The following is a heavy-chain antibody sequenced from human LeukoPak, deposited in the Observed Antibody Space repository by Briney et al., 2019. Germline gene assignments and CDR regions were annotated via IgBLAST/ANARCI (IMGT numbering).Heavy chain of an antibody. CDR1: DFTFSRYS. J-gene: IGHJ4*02. V-gene: IGHV3-48*01. D-gene: IGHD1-1*01. Sequence: GGSLRLSCVASDFTFSRYSMVWVRQAPGKGLEWVSYISGQGSTLYYADSVQGRFTISRDNAMNSLFLQMNSLRVEDTAVYYCARDRNYGGTFEYWGQGTLVTVS. CDR3: ARDRNYGGTFEY. CDR2: ISGQGSTL.